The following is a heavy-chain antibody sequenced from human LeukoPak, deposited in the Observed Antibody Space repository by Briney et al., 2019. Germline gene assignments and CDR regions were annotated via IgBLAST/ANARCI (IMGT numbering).Heavy chain of an antibody. CDR1: GFTFSDYY. CDR3: ARVGYGDYVLGYFDY. V-gene: IGHV3-11*01. Sequence: GGSLRLSCAASGFTFSDYYMSWIRQAPGKGLEWVSYISSSGSTIYYADSVKGRFTISGDNAKNSLYLQTNSLRAEDTAVYYCARVGYGDYVLGYFDYWGQGTLVTVSS. CDR2: ISSSGSTI. J-gene: IGHJ4*02. D-gene: IGHD4-17*01.